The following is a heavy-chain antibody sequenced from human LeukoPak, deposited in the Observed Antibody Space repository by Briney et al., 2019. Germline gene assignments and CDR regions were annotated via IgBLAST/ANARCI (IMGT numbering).Heavy chain of an antibody. V-gene: IGHV1-18*01. J-gene: IGHJ4*02. D-gene: IGHD6-19*01. Sequence: ASVKVSFKASSNTFSSKSISWVRQAPGQGLEWMGWISGYNGNTNYAQKFQGRVTMTTDTSTSTAYMELRSLRFDDTAMYYCAREAGPFDYWGQGTLVTVSS. CDR2: ISGYNGNT. CDR1: SNTFSSKS. CDR3: AREAGPFDY.